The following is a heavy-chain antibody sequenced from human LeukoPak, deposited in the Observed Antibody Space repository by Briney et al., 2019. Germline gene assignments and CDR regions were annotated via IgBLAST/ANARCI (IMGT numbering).Heavy chain of an antibody. V-gene: IGHV4-34*01. J-gene: IGHJ6*02. CDR3: ARGVVAASPLYYYYGMDV. CDR2: INHSGST. D-gene: IGHD2-15*01. CDR1: GGSFSGYY. Sequence: SSETLSLTCAVYGGSFSGYYWSWIRQPPGKGLEWIGEINHSGSTNYNPSLKSRVTISVDTSKNQSSLKVSSVTAADTAVYFCARGVVAASPLYYYYGMDVWGQGTTVTVSS.